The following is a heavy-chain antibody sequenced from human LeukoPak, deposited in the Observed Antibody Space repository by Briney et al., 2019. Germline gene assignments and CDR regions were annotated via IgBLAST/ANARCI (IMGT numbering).Heavy chain of an antibody. V-gene: IGHV4-59*01. CDR3: ARVGSITIFGVVNNWFDP. CDR1: GGSISSYY. Sequence: SETLSLTCTVSGGSISSYYWSWIRQPPGKGLEWIGCIYYSGSTNYNPSLKSRVTISVDTSKNQFSLKLSSVTAADTAVYYCARVGSITIFGVVNNWFDPWGQGTLVTVSS. CDR2: IYYSGST. J-gene: IGHJ5*02. D-gene: IGHD3-3*01.